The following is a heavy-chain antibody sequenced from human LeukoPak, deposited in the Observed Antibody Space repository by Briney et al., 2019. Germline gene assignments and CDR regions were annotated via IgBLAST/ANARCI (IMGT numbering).Heavy chain of an antibody. J-gene: IGHJ6*03. CDR2: IGGSDDTT. CDR3: ASLSEVWLDYYYMAL. V-gene: IGHV3-23*01. CDR1: GFTFSTYA. D-gene: IGHD5-12*01. Sequence: PGGSLRLSCAASGFTFSTYAMSWVRQAPGKGLEWVSAIGGSDDTTYYADSVRGRFTISRDNSKNTLYLQMNSLRAEDTSTYHCASLSEVWLDYYYMALWGKGTTVTVSS.